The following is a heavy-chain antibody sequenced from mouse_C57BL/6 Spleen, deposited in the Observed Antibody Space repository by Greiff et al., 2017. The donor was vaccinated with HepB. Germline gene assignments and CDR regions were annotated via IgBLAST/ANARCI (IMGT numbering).Heavy chain of an antibody. Sequence: EVQVVESGGGLVKPGGSLKLSCAASGFTFSDYGMHWVRQAPEKGLEWVAYISSGSSTIYYADTVKGRFTISRDNAKNTLFLQMTSLRSEDTAMYYCARRRDYYGSSYYAMDYWGQGTSVTVSS. CDR2: ISSGSSTI. D-gene: IGHD1-1*01. CDR3: ARRRDYYGSSYYAMDY. CDR1: GFTFSDYG. J-gene: IGHJ4*01. V-gene: IGHV5-17*01.